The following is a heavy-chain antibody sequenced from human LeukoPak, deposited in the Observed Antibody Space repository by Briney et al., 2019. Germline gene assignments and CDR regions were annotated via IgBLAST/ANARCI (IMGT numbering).Heavy chain of an antibody. CDR3: ARRYYDSSGYPGYYFDY. CDR1: GYTFTSYD. Sequence: ASVTVSCKASGYTFTSYDINWVRQAAGQGLEWMGWMNPNSGNTGYAQKFQGRVTMTRNTSISTAYMELSSLRSEDTAVYYCARRYYDSSGYPGYYFDYWGQGTLVTVSS. V-gene: IGHV1-8*01. CDR2: MNPNSGNT. D-gene: IGHD3-22*01. J-gene: IGHJ4*02.